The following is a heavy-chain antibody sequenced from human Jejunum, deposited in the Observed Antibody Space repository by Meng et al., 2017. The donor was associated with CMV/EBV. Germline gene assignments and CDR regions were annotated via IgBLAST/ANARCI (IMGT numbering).Heavy chain of an antibody. CDR1: GFPFGHQH. J-gene: IGHJ4*02. Sequence: SGFPFGHQHMDWFRWAPGKGLEWIGRISEKRNAFPTQYAASVTGRFSISRDDSQTSLYLQMNSLKSEDTAVYFCARDSMKGGGFDQWGQGTLVTVSS. D-gene: IGHD3-10*01. CDR3: ARDSMKGGGFDQ. V-gene: IGHV3-72*01. CDR2: ISEKRNAFPT.